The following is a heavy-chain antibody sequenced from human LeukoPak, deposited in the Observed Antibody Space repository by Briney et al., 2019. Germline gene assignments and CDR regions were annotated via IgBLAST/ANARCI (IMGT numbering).Heavy chain of an antibody. Sequence: GASVKVSCKASGYTFTSYGINWLRQAPGQGLEWMGGIIPIFGTADYAQKFQGRVTITADESTSTAYMELSSLRSEDTAVYYCAVGVRGSGSYQIWGHAFDIWGQGTMVTVSS. CDR1: GYTFTSYG. CDR3: AVGVRGSGSYQIWGHAFDI. D-gene: IGHD3-10*01. CDR2: IIPIFGTA. J-gene: IGHJ3*02. V-gene: IGHV1-69*13.